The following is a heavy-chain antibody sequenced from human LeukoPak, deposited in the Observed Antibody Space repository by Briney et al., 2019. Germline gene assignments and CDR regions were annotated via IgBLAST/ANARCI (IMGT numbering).Heavy chain of an antibody. V-gene: IGHV1-8*01. CDR2: MNPNSGNT. D-gene: IGHD3-22*01. CDR3: ARGAHNYYDSSGYYGY. J-gene: IGHJ4*02. CDR1: GYTFTSYD. Sequence: ASVKVSCKASGYTFTSYDINWVRQAPGQGLEWMGWMNPNSGNTGYAQKFQGRVTMTRNTSISTAYMELSSLRSEDTAVYYCARGAHNYYDSSGYYGYWGQGTLVTVSS.